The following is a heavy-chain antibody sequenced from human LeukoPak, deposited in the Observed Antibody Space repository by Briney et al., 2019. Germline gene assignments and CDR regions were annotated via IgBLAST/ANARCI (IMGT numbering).Heavy chain of an antibody. CDR2: ISGSGVTT. CDR1: GFTFSSCA. CDR3: ARELNPPFAS. J-gene: IGHJ4*02. V-gene: IGHV3-23*01. D-gene: IGHD3-16*01. Sequence: PGGSLRLSCAASGFTFSSCAMSWIRQAPGKGLEWVSGISGSGVTTYYVDSAKGRFTISRDNPKNTLCLQMHSLRAEDTAIYYCARELNPPFASWGQGTLVTVSS.